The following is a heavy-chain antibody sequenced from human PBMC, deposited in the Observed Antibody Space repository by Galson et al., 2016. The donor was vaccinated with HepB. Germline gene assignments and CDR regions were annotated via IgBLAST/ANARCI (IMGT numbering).Heavy chain of an antibody. V-gene: IGHV5-51*01. CDR3: VGLSGGFGTGSYFIGADFDR. CDR1: GYSFTRFW. D-gene: IGHD3-10*01. Sequence: QSGAEVKRPGESLNISCQGSGYSFTRFWIGWVRQMPGKGLEWMGIIYPGDSETTYSPSFQGQVTMSADKSITTAYLQWKTLKVSDSALYYCVGLSGGFGTGSYFIGADFDRWGHGTLVTVSS. CDR2: IYPGDSET. J-gene: IGHJ4*01.